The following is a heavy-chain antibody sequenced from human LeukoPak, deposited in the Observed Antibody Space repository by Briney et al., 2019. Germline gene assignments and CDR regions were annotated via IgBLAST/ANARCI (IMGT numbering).Heavy chain of an antibody. V-gene: IGHV3-23*01. CDR3: AKRGVVIRVILVGFHKEAYYFDS. D-gene: IGHD3-22*01. CDR1: GITLSNNG. CDR2: ISDSGGRT. J-gene: IGHJ4*02. Sequence: GGSLRLYCGISGITLSNNGMSWARQAPGKGLGWVAGISDSGGRTNYADSVKGRFTISRDNPKNTLYLQMNSLRAEDTAVYFCAKRGVVIRVILVGFHKEAYYFDSWGQGAPVTVSS.